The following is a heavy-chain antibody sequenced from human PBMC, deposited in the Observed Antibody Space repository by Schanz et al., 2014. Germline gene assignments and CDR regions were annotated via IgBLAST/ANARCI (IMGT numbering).Heavy chain of an antibody. CDR3: ASPSGYSGYGTYFDF. CDR2: ISNDGSIK. D-gene: IGHD5-12*01. Sequence: QVQLLQFGGGVVQPGRSLRLSCAASGFTFSSYAMHWVRQAPGKGLEWVALISNDGSIKYYADSVEGRFTISRDNSRNTLYLQMNSLRTEDTAVYYCASPSGYSGYGTYFDFWGQGTTVAGSS. CDR1: GFTFSSYA. J-gene: IGHJ4*03. V-gene: IGHV3-30-3*01.